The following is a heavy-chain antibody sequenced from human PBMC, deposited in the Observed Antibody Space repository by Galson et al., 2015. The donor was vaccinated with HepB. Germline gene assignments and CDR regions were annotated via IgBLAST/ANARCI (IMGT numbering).Heavy chain of an antibody. D-gene: IGHD1-14*01. CDR1: KYRFTNYW. Sequence: SGAEVKKPGEYLRISCKGSKYRFTNYWMSWVRQMPGKGLEWMGRIHPSDSYTAHSPSFQGHVTISAEKSITTANLKWTILKASDTAIYYGARHEGPEPPVPGPTLTYFYYGMDVWGHGTTVTVSS. J-gene: IGHJ6*02. CDR3: ARHEGPEPPVPGPTLTYFYYGMDV. V-gene: IGHV5-10-1*01. CDR2: IHPSDSYT.